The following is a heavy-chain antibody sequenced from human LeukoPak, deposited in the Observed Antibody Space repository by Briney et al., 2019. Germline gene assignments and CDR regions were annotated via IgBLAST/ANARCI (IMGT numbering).Heavy chain of an antibody. D-gene: IGHD2-2*01. V-gene: IGHV3-23*01. J-gene: IGHJ5*02. Sequence: GXSLRLSCAASGFTFSSYAMSWVRQAPGKGLEWVSAISGSGGSTYYADSVKGRFTISRDNSKNTLYLQMNSLRAEDTAVYYCAKKEGVSTSLGWFDPWGQGTLVTVSS. CDR2: ISGSGGST. CDR3: AKKEGVSTSLGWFDP. CDR1: GFTFSSYA.